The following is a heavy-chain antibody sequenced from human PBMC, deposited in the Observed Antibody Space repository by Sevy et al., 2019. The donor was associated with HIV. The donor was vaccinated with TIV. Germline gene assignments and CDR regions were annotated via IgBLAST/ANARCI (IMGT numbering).Heavy chain of an antibody. CDR2: IHYSGNT. CDR3: ASHDWGRQDY. Sequence: SETLSLTCVVSGYSISSSYWWDWFRRPPGKGLEWIGAIHYSGNTQYTPSLKSRVTVSADTSKSQFSLRLTSMTAADTAVYYCASHDWGRQDYWGQGTLVTVSS. CDR1: GYSISSSYW. J-gene: IGHJ4*02. D-gene: IGHD7-27*01. V-gene: IGHV4-38-2*01.